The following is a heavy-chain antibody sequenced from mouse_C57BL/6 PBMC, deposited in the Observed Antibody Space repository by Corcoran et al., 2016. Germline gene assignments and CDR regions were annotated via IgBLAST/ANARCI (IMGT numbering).Heavy chain of an antibody. J-gene: IGHJ2*01. Sequence: EVQLQQSGPELVKPGASVKISCKASGYTFTDYYMNWVKQSHGKSLEWIGDINPKNGGTSYNQKFKGKATLTVDKSSSTAYMELRSLTSEDSAVYYCSRKGLLEPRHYFDYWGQGTTLTVSS. CDR3: SRKGLLEPRHYFDY. CDR2: INPKNGGT. D-gene: IGHD2-10*01. CDR1: GYTFTDYY. V-gene: IGHV1-26*01.